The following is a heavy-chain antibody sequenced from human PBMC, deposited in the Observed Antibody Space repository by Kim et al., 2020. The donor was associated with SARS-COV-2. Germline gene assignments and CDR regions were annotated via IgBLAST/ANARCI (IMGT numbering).Heavy chain of an antibody. CDR3: ATAAAGESFFDY. D-gene: IGHD6-13*01. J-gene: IGHJ4*02. V-gene: IGHV1-24*01. Sequence: INAEKCQGRVTMTEDTTTDTAYMELSSRRSEDTAVYYCATAAAGESFFDYWGQGTLVTVSS.